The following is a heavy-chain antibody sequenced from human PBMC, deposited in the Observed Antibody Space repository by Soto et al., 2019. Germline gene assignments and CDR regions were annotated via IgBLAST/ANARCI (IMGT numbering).Heavy chain of an antibody. Sequence: LSLSCAASGFTFSSYAMSLVRQAPGEGLEWVSAIGGSGGSTYYADSVKGRFTISRDNSKNTLYLQMNSLRAEDTAVYYCAKGGIAARFPEYFKHWGQGTLVTVSS. D-gene: IGHD6-6*01. CDR1: GFTFSSYA. CDR2: IGGSGGST. J-gene: IGHJ1*01. CDR3: AKGGIAARFPEYFKH. V-gene: IGHV3-23*01.